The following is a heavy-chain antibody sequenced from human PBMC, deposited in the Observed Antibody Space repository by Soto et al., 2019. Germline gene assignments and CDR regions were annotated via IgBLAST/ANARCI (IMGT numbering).Heavy chain of an antibody. V-gene: IGHV4-31*03. CDR1: GGSITSGGYY. CDR2: IYYSGST. CDR3: ASSLPGGYYFDC. Sequence: QVQLQESGPGLVKPSQTLSLTCTVSGGSITSGGYYWSWIRQHPGKGLEWIGDIYYSGSTYYNHALKRRLHSSVDPAKNPCSVKLSSVTAADTAVYYGASSLPGGYYFDCWGQGTLVTVSS. J-gene: IGHJ4*02. D-gene: IGHD1-26*01.